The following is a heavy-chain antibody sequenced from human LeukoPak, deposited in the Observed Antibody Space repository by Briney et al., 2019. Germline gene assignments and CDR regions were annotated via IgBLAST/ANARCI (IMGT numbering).Heavy chain of an antibody. J-gene: IGHJ4*02. D-gene: IGHD6-19*01. CDR3: ASSSSEGEDSSGWASFDY. Sequence: GGSLRLSCAASGFTFSNYGMHWGRQAPGKGLEWVSGISWNSGSIGYAESVKGRFTISRDNAKNSLYLQMNSLRAEDTALYYCASSSSEGEDSSGWASFDYWGQGTLVTVSS. V-gene: IGHV3-9*01. CDR1: GFTFSNYG. CDR2: ISWNSGSI.